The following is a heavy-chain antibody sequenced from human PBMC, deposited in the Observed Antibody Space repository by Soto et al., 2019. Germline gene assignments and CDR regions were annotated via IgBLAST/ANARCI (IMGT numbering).Heavy chain of an antibody. CDR2: IYPSDSDT. V-gene: IGHV5-51*01. CDR1: GDNFAGYW. D-gene: IGHD3-3*01. CDR3: APGGVSTRTLEY. J-gene: IGHJ4*02. Sequence: GESLKISCKGSGDNFAGYWIAWSRQMPGKGLELMGLIYPSDSDTRYRPSFQCQVTISADKTIRSAYLQCCSLWASDTAMYYCAPGGVSTRTLEYWGQGTTVTVSS.